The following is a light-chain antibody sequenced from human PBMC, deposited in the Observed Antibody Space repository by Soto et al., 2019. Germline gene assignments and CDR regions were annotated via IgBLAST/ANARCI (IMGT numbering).Light chain of an antibody. CDR1: QSVSSSY. CDR2: DTS. V-gene: IGKV3-15*01. Sequence: EIVLTQSQGTLSLSPGEGATLSCRASQSVSSSYLAWYQQKPGQAPRLLLYDTSMRATGIPARFSGSGSGTEFTLTISSLQSEDFAVYYCQQYNSWPLTFGGGTKVDIK. J-gene: IGKJ4*01. CDR3: QQYNSWPLT.